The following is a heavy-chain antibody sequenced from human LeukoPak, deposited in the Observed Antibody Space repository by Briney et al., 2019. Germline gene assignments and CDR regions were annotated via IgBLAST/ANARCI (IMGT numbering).Heavy chain of an antibody. CDR3: ARGRPHGNDY. CDR2: IASDGSST. V-gene: IGHV3-74*01. CDR1: ASTFNKYW. Sequence: GGSLRLSCAASASTFNKYWIHWVRQAPGKGLVWVSRIASDGSSTTYADSVKGRLSISRDNAKNTLYLQMNSLRVEDTAVYYCARGRPHGNDYWGQGTLVTVSS. D-gene: IGHD4-23*01. J-gene: IGHJ4*02.